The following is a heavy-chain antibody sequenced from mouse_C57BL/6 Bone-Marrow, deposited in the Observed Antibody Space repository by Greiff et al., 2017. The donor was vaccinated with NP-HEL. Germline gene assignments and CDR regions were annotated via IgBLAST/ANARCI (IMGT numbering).Heavy chain of an antibody. CDR3: AREGTYYYGSSPYAMDY. Sequence: VQLQESGAELARPGASVKMSCKASGYTFTSYTMHWVKQRPGQGLEWIGYINPSSGYTKYNQKFKDKATLTADKSSSTAYMQLSSLTSEDSAVYYCAREGTYYYGSSPYAMDYWGQGTPVTVSS. J-gene: IGHJ4*01. D-gene: IGHD1-1*01. CDR2: INPSSGYT. CDR1: GYTFTSYT. V-gene: IGHV1-4*01.